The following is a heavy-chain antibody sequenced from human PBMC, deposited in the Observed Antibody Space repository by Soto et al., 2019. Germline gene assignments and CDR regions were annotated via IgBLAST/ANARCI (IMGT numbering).Heavy chain of an antibody. V-gene: IGHV1-8*01. Sequence: ASVKVSCKASGYTFTSYDINWVRQATGQGLEWMGWMNPNSGNTGYAQKFQGRVTMTRNTSISTAYMELSSLRSEDTAVYYCARGHTVSGIQLVHYYYYYMDVWGKGTTVTVSS. CDR2: MNPNSGNT. D-gene: IGHD5-18*01. CDR3: ARGHTVSGIQLVHYYYYYMDV. J-gene: IGHJ6*03. CDR1: GYTFTSYD.